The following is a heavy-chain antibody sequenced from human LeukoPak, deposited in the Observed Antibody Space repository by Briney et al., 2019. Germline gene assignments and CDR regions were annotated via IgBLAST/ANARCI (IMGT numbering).Heavy chain of an antibody. Sequence: GGSLRLSCAASGFTFSSYAMSWVRQAPGKGLEWVSAISAGGGSTSYADSVKGRFTISRANSKNTLSLQMHSLRAEDTAVYYCAAGKYYFDYWGQGALVTVSS. CDR1: GFTFSSYA. V-gene: IGHV3-23*01. J-gene: IGHJ4*02. CDR3: AAGKYYFDY. D-gene: IGHD1-1*01. CDR2: ISAGGGST.